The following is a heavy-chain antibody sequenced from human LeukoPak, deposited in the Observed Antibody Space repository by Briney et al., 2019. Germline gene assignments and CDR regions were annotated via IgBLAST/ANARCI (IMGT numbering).Heavy chain of an antibody. CDR2: IWYTGTT. D-gene: IGHD2-2*01. J-gene: IGHJ4*02. CDR1: GSPINNHH. V-gene: IGHV4-59*08. CDR3: ARFSADCSTSSCYVDY. Sequence: PSETLSLTCSVSGSPINNHHWTWIRQSPGKGLELIGHIWYTGTTNYNPSLKSRVIITLDTSKRQFSLNLNSVSAADSAVYYCARFSADCSTSSCYVDYWGQGTLVTVSS.